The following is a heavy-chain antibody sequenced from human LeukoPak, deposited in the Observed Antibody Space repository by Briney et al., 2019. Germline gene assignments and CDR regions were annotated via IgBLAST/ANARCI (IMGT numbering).Heavy chain of an antibody. CDR2: IFHSGST. J-gene: IGHJ4*02. Sequence: SETLSLTCAVSGYSISSGYYWGWIRQPPRKGLEWIGSIFHSGSTCYNPSLKSRVTISVDTSQNQVSLRLSSVTAADTAVYYCARVVVVTAIPIGHFDYWGQGTLVTVSS. CDR1: GYSISSGYY. V-gene: IGHV4-38-2*01. D-gene: IGHD2-21*02. CDR3: ARVVVVTAIPIGHFDY.